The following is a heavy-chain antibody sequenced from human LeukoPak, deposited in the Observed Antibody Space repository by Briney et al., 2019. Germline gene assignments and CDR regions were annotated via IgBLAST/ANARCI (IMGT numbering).Heavy chain of an antibody. CDR1: GCSISSGGYY. V-gene: IGHV4-31*03. J-gene: IGHJ4*02. Sequence: SPTPSLTCPVSGCSISSGGYYGSWIRQHPGEGLGWIGYIYYSGSTYYNPSLKSRVTISVDTSKNQFSLKLSSVTAADTAVYYCARANDYVWYFDYWGQGTLVTVSS. D-gene: IGHD3-16*01. CDR3: ARANDYVWYFDY. CDR2: IYYSGST.